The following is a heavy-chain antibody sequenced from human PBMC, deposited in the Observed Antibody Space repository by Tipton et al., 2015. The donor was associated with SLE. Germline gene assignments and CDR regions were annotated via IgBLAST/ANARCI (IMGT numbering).Heavy chain of an antibody. CDR3: AREGFYPDAFDI. Sequence: SLRLSCTASGVTVSSNYMSWVRQAPGKGLEWVSVMYSGGSTYYAGSVKGRFTISRDNSKNTLYLQMNSLRAEDTAVYYCAREGFYPDAFDIWGQGTMVTVSS. V-gene: IGHV3-53*05. CDR1: GVTVSSNY. J-gene: IGHJ3*02. CDR2: MYSGGST.